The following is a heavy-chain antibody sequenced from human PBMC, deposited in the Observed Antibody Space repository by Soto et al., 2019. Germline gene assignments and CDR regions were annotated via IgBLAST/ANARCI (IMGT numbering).Heavy chain of an antibody. J-gene: IGHJ4*02. D-gene: IGHD5-18*01. CDR3: ARDRTLLGSSYGAYFDY. V-gene: IGHV4-30-4*01. CDR1: GGSISSGDYY. CDR2: IYYSGST. Sequence: QVQLQESGPGLVKPSQTLSLTCTVSGGSISSGDYYWSWIRQPPGKGLEWIGYIYYSGSTYYNPSLQSRVTISVDTSKNQFSLKLSSVTAADTAVYYCARDRTLLGSSYGAYFDYWGQGTLVTVSS.